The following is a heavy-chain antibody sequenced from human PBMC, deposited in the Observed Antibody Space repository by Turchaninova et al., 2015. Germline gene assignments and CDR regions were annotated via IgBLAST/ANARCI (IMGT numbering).Heavy chain of an antibody. Sequence: QVQVVESGGGVVQPGGSLRLSCAASRFTFSNYGMNWVRQAPGKGLEWVALILSDGSKTYYSDSVRGRFTISRDNSKNTLYLQRNSLRPEDTAVYYCVRGNEADYWGQGTLVTVSS. CDR1: RFTFSNYG. V-gene: IGHV3-30*02. CDR2: ILSDGSKT. J-gene: IGHJ4*02. CDR3: VRGNEADY.